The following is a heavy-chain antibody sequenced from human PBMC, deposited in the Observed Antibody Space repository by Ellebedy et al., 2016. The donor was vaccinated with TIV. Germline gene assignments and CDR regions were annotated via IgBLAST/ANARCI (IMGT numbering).Heavy chain of an antibody. CDR2: LNPTDDST. V-gene: IGHV1-46*01. CDR1: GYTCTNCC. Sequence: AASVKVSCKASGYTCTNCCTHWVRQAPGQGLEWIGVLNPTDDSTLYAQKFQGRVTMTRDSSTSTVYMELSSLISEDTAVYSCVRDLLGPTGFAFWGQGALVTVTS. CDR3: VRDLLGPTGFAF. J-gene: IGHJ4*02. D-gene: IGHD1-26*01.